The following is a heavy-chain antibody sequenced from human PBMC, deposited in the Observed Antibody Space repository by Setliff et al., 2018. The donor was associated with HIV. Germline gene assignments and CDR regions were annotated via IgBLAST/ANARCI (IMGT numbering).Heavy chain of an antibody. D-gene: IGHD3-10*01. V-gene: IGHV1-46*01. CDR1: GYTFTTYH. Sequence: ASVKVSCKASGYTFTTYHMHWLRQAPGQGLEWMGVINPKNRSTTYAQRFQDRVTMTSDTSTNTFYMELSSLKSEDTAVYYCTRNLYYYASGIHFGVYWGQGTPVTVSS. J-gene: IGHJ4*02. CDR2: INPKNRST. CDR3: TRNLYYYASGIHFGVY.